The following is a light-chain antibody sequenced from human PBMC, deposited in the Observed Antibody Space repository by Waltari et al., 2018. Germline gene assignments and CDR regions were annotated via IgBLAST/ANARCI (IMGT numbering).Light chain of an antibody. Sequence: SALTQPDPASGSPGQSITISCSAFSSHSGGYAYVSWYQQHPGKAPKVIIYDVSNRPSGVSTRFSGSKSGSSASLTISGLQAEDEADYYCSSFTSSTTGIFGGGTKLTVL. CDR2: DVS. CDR3: SSFTSSTTGI. V-gene: IGLV2-14*01. J-gene: IGLJ2*01. CDR1: SSHSGGYAY.